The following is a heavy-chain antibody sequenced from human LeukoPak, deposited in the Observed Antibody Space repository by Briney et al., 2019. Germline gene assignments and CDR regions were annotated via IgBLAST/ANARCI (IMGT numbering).Heavy chain of an antibody. Sequence: PGGSLRLSCAASGFTFSNYWMSWVRQAPGKGLEWVANIKQDGSEKYYVDSVKGRFTISRDNAKNSLYLQMNSLRAEDTAVYYCAREVGSQELPHFVYWGQGTLVTVSS. V-gene: IGHV3-7*01. D-gene: IGHD1-7*01. J-gene: IGHJ4*02. CDR2: IKQDGSEK. CDR3: AREVGSQELPHFVY. CDR1: GFTFSNYW.